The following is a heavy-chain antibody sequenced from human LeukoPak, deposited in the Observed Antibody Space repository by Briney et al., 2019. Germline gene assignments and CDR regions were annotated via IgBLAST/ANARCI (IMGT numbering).Heavy chain of an antibody. CDR1: GYTFTSYA. V-gene: IGHV1-69*06. Sequence: SVKVSCKASGYTFTSYAISWVRQAPGQGLEWMGGIIPIFGTANYAQKFQGRVTMTEDTSTDTAYMELSSLRSEDTAVYYCATAPSLSRMDVWGQGTTVTVSS. CDR3: ATAPSLSRMDV. CDR2: IIPIFGTA. J-gene: IGHJ6*02. D-gene: IGHD2/OR15-2a*01.